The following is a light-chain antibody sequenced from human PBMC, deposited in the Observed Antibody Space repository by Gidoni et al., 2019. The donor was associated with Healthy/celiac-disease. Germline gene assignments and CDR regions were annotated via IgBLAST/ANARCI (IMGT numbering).Light chain of an antibody. V-gene: IGLV3-25*03. CDR1: ALPKQY. Sequence: SYELTQPPSVSVSPGQTARITCSGDALPKQYAYWSQQKPGQAPVLVIYNDSERPSGIPGRFSGSSSGTTVTLTISGVQAEDEADYYCQSADSSGTYVVFGGGTKLTVL. CDR3: QSADSSGTYVV. CDR2: NDS. J-gene: IGLJ2*01.